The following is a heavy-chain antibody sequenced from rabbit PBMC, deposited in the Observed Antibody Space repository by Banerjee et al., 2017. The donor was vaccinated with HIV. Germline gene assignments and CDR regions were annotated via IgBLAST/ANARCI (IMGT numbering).Heavy chain of an antibody. Sequence: QEQLEESGGDLVKPEGSLTLTCTASGFSFSNKYVMCWVRQAPGKGLEWIACINTSTGNNVYASWAKGRFTISKTSSTTVTLQMTSLTAADTATYFCTRWDAGGDGYSNDLWGQGTLVTVS. CDR3: TRWDAGGDGYSNDL. V-gene: IGHV1S45*01. J-gene: IGHJ4*01. CDR2: INTSTGNN. D-gene: IGHD7-1*01. CDR1: GFSFSNKYV.